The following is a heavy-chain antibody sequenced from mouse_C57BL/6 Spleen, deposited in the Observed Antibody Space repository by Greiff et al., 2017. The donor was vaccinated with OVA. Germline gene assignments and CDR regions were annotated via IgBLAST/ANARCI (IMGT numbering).Heavy chain of an antibody. CDR2: INPNNGGT. D-gene: IGHD4-1*01. V-gene: IGHV1-26*01. CDR3: ARYRLGPFYYAMDY. Sequence: VQLQQSGPELVKPGASVKISCTASGYTFTDYYMNWVKQSHGKSLEWIGDINPNNGGTSYNQKFKGKATLTVDKSSSTAYMELRSLTSEDSAVYYCARYRLGPFYYAMDYWGQGTSVTVSS. J-gene: IGHJ4*01. CDR1: GYTFTDYY.